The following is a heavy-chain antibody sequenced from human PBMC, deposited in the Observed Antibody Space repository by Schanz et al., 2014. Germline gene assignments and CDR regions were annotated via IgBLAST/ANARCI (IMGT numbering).Heavy chain of an antibody. D-gene: IGHD7-27*01. CDR1: GFTFSSYA. J-gene: IGHJ3*02. V-gene: IGHV3-48*04. CDR3: ARETLNWEAGDI. Sequence: VQLVESGGGVVQPGRSLRLSCAASGFTFSSYAMHWVRQAPGKGLEWLSYISRDGTTSYYADSVKGRFTISRDNAKNSLYLEMTSLRGEDTAVYYCARETLNWEAGDIWGQGTVVTVSS. CDR2: ISRDGTTS.